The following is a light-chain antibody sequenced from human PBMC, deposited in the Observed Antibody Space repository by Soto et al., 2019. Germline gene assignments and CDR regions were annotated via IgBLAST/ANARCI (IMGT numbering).Light chain of an antibody. CDR2: FDS. V-gene: IGLV3-21*04. CDR1: NIGSKD. Sequence: SSVLTQPPSVSVAPGRTARLPCEGNNIGSKDVHWYQQRSGQAPVLVIYFDSDRPSGIPERFSGSNSGNTATLTISGVEAGDEADYYCQVWDTSTDHRGVFGGGTKLTVL. J-gene: IGLJ3*02. CDR3: QVWDTSTDHRGV.